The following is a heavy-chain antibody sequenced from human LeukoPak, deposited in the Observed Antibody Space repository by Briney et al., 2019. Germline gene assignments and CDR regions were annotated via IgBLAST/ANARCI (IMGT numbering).Heavy chain of an antibody. CDR1: GGSISNYY. J-gene: IGHJ4*02. CDR3: ARTSREFDY. Sequence: PSETLSLTCTVSGGSISNYYWSWIRQPPGKGLEWIGYIYYSGSTNYNPSLKSRVTISVDTSKNQFSLKLSSVTAADTAVYYCARTSREFDYWGQGTLVAVSS. V-gene: IGHV4-59*01. CDR2: IYYSGST.